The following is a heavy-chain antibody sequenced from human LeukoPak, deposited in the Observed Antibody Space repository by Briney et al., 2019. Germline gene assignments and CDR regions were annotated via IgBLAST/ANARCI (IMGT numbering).Heavy chain of an antibody. V-gene: IGHV3-23*01. CDR3: ARRPLGGDCKYLDY. CDR1: GFTFSSHA. D-gene: IGHD2-21*02. CDR2: IARTGSGT. Sequence: GGSLRLSCAASGFTFSSHAMTWVRQAPGEGLEWVSSIARTGSGTYYADSVKGRFTVSRDNSKNTLFLQMSSLRSEDTAVYYCARRPLGGDCKYLDYWGQGTLVTVSS. J-gene: IGHJ4*02.